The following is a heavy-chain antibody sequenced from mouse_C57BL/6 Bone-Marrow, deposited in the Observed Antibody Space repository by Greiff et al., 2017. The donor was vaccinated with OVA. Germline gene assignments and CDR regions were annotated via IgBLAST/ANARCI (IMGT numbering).Heavy chain of an antibody. CDR3: ARSLYGDYSGNAMDC. Sequence: LQQSGAELVRPGSSVKLSCKASYFAFMASAMHWVKQRPGHGLEWIGSFTMYSDATEYSENFKGKATLTANTYSSTAYMELSSLTSEDSAVYCSARSLYGDYSGNAMDCWGHGASVTVSS. V-gene: IGHV1-49*01. D-gene: IGHD2-13*01. CDR2: FTMYSDAT. J-gene: IGHJ4*01. CDR1: YFAFMASA.